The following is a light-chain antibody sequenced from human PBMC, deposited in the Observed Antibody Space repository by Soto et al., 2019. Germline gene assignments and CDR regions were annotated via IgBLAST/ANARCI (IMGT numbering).Light chain of an antibody. Sequence: DLQLTQSPSFLSASVGDRVTITCRASQDISNYLAWYLQKPGKAPKFLIYATSAFQSGVPSRFSGSGSGTDFTLTISSLQPEDFATYYCQQSYSTLGTFGQGTKVDIK. CDR3: QQSYSTLGT. J-gene: IGKJ1*01. CDR1: QDISNY. CDR2: ATS. V-gene: IGKV1-39*01.